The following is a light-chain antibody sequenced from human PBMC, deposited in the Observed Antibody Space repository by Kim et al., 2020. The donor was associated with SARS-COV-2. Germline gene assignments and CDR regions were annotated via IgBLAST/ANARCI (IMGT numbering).Light chain of an antibody. Sequence: YELTQPPSVSVSPGQTASITCSGDKLGDRYVSWYQQKPGQSPVLVIFQDNKRPSGIPERFSGSNSGNTATLTISGTQAMDEADYYCQAWDSSTAVVFGGGTQLTVL. V-gene: IGLV3-1*01. CDR1: KLGDRY. CDR3: QAWDSSTAVV. J-gene: IGLJ2*01. CDR2: QDN.